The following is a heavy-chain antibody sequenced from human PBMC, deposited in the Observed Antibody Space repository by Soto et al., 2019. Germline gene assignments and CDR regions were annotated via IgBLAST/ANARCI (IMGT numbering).Heavy chain of an antibody. CDR2: INHSGST. CDR3: ARGRANIRTYYYYYGMDV. V-gene: IGHV4-34*01. J-gene: IGHJ6*02. CDR1: GGSFSGYY. Sequence: PSETLSLTCAVYGGSFSGYYWSWIRQPPGKGLEWIGEINHSGSTNYNPSLKSRVTISVDTSKNQFSLKLSSVTAADTAVYYCARGRANIRTYYYYYGMDVWGQGTTVTVSS. D-gene: IGHD1-26*01.